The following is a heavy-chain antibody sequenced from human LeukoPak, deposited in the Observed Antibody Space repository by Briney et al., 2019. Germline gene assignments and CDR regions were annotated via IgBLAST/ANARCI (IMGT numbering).Heavy chain of an antibody. CDR1: GGSISSSSYY. V-gene: IGHV4-39*07. J-gene: IGHJ4*02. CDR3: ARAPVATPSEFDY. Sequence: SETLSLTCTVSGGSISSSSYYWGWIRQPPGKGLEWIGSIYYSGSTYYNPSLKSRAAISVDTPKNQFSLKLSSTTAADTAVYYCARAPVATPSEFDYWGQGTLVTVSS. D-gene: IGHD5-12*01. CDR2: IYYSGST.